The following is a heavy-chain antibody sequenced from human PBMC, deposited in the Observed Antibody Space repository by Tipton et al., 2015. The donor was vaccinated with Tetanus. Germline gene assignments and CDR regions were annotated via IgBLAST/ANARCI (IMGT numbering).Heavy chain of an antibody. D-gene: IGHD6-13*01. CDR1: GGSPQGFY. CDR2: IYAGGTT. J-gene: IGHJ4*02. Sequence: GLVKPSETLSLSCTVSGGSPQGFYWTWIRQSAVKGLEWIGRIYAGGTTNYNPSLQSRVTMSMDTSKSQFSLKLNSVTAADTAVYYCARGWGSSWYYFDYWGQGILVTVSS. V-gene: IGHV4-4*07. CDR3: ARGWGSSWYYFDY.